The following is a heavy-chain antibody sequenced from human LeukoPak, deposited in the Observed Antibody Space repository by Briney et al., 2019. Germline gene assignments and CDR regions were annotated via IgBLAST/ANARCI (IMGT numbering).Heavy chain of an antibody. CDR3: ARGRYDSSPPDS. Sequence: ASVKVSCKASGYTFTSYAMHWVRQAPGQRLEWMGWISAYNGNTNFAQKLQGRVTMTADTSTTTAYMELRSLRSDDTAVYYCARGRYDSSPPDSWGQGTLVTVSS. J-gene: IGHJ4*02. D-gene: IGHD3-22*01. CDR1: GYTFTSYA. V-gene: IGHV1-18*01. CDR2: ISAYNGNT.